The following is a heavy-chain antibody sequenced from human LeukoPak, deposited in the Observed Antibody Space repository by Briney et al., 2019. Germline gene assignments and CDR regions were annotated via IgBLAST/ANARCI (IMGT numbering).Heavy chain of an antibody. J-gene: IGHJ5*02. V-gene: IGHV4-39*07. CDR1: GGSISSSSYY. Sequence: SETLSLTCTVSGGSISSSSYYWGWIRQPPGKGLEWIGSIYYSGSTYYNPSLKSRVTISVDTSKNQFSLKLSSGTAADTAVYYCARDRYYYDSSGPSWGQGTLVTVSS. D-gene: IGHD3-22*01. CDR2: IYYSGST. CDR3: ARDRYYYDSSGPS.